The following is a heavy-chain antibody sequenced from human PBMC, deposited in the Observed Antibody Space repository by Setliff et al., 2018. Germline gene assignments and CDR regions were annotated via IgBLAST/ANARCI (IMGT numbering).Heavy chain of an antibody. CDR2: IHHSGYT. CDR1: GGSFSGYY. Sequence: PSETLSLTCAVYGGSFSGYYWSWIRQPPGKGLEWIGQIHHSGYTNYNPSLKSRVTISVDTSKNQFSLKLSSVTAADAAVYFCARGYYNFLSGYYTPYYFDYWGQGTLVTVSS. V-gene: IGHV4-34*01. CDR3: ARGYYNFLSGYYTPYYFDY. D-gene: IGHD3-3*01. J-gene: IGHJ4*02.